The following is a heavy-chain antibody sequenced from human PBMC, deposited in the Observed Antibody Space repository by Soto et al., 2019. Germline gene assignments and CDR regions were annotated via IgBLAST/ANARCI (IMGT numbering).Heavy chain of an antibody. CDR2: IYYSGST. J-gene: IGHJ4*02. Sequence: QVQLQESGPGLVKPSQTLSLTCTVSGGSISSGGYYWSWIRQHPGKGLEWIGYIYYSGSTYYNPSLKGRVTRSVAPSKNQFSRKLSAVTAADTGVYYCARGGLKYGGGYFDYWGQGTLVTVSS. D-gene: IGHD3-16*01. CDR3: ARGGLKYGGGYFDY. V-gene: IGHV4-31*03. CDR1: GGSISSGGYY.